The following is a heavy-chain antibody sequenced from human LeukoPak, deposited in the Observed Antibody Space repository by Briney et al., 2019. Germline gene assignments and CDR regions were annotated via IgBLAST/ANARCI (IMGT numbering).Heavy chain of an antibody. V-gene: IGHV3-9*03. CDR2: ISWNSGSI. CDR1: GFTFDDYA. CDR3: AKEGIVGATTSYFDY. D-gene: IGHD1-26*01. J-gene: IGHJ4*02. Sequence: GGSLRLSCAASGFTFDDYALHWVRQAPGKGLEWVSGISWNSGSIGYADSVKGRFTISRDNAKNSLYLQMNSLRAEDMALYYCAKEGIVGATTSYFDYWGQGTLVTVSS.